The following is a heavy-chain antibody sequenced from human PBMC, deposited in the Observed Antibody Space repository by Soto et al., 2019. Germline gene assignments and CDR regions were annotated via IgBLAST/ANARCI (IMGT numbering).Heavy chain of an antibody. V-gene: IGHV3-74*03. Sequence: GGSLRLSCAASGFTFSNYWMHWVRQAPGKGLVWVSHIYADGSDIKYADSVKGRFTISRDSVKNTLYLQMNSLRAEDTAVYYCTRDVSGPQAFDMWGQGTMVTVSS. CDR1: GFTFSNYW. J-gene: IGHJ3*02. CDR2: IYADGSDI. CDR3: TRDVSGPQAFDM.